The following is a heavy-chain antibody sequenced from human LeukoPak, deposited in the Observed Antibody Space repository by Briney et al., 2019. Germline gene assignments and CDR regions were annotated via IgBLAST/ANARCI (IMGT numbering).Heavy chain of an antibody. CDR3: ARDRLGDFWSGYYSAMIVADY. CDR2: ISAYNGNT. D-gene: IGHD3-3*01. V-gene: IGHV1-18*01. J-gene: IGHJ4*02. CDR1: GYTFTSYG. Sequence: ASVKVSCKASGYTFTSYGISWVRQAPGQGLEWMGWISAYNGNTNYAQKLQGRVTMTTDTSTSTAYMELRSLRSDDTAVYYCARDRLGDFWSGYYSAMIVADYWGQGTLVTVSP.